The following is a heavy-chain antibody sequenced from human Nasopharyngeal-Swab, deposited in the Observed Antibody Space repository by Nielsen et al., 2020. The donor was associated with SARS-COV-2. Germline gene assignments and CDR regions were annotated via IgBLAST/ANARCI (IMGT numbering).Heavy chain of an antibody. CDR3: AKGVGYGDTGCFDE. D-gene: IGHD4-17*01. Sequence: GESLKISCVASGFTYSTYAMNWLRQAPGKGLEWVSGISGSGGNTYYADSVKGRFTISRDNSMETLYLQMNSLRVEDTAVYYCAKGVGYGDTGCFDEWGQGTLVSASS. V-gene: IGHV3-23*01. CDR2: ISGSGGNT. CDR1: GFTYSTYA. J-gene: IGHJ4*02.